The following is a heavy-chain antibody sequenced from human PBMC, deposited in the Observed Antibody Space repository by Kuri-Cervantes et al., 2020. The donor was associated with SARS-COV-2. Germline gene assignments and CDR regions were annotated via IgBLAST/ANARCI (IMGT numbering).Heavy chain of an antibody. CDR2: ISYDGSNK. D-gene: IGHD1-26*01. V-gene: IGHV3-30-3*01. CDR3: ASEAIIVGATGDAFDI. J-gene: IGHJ3*02. CDR1: GFTFSSYA. Sequence: GESLKISCAASGFTFSSYAMHWVRQAPGKGLERVAVISYDGSNKYYADSVKGRFTISRDNSKNTLYLQMNSLRAEDTAVYYCASEAIIVGATGDAFDIWGQGTMVTVSS.